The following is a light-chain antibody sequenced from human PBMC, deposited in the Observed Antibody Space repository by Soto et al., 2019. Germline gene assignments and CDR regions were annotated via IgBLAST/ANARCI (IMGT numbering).Light chain of an antibody. CDR1: SSDVGDYNY. CDR3: SSNAGSNNLV. J-gene: IGLJ2*01. V-gene: IGLV2-8*01. CDR2: EVS. Sequence: QSVLTQPPSASGTPGQSVTIPCTGTSSDVGDYNYVSWYQQHPGKAPKLMIYEVSRRPSGVPDRFSGSKSGNTASLTVSGLQAEDEADYYCSSNAGSNNLVFGGGNKVTVL.